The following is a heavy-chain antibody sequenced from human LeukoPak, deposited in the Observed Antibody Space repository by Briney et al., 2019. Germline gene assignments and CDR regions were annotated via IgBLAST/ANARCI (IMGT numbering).Heavy chain of an antibody. CDR2: NSGSGDST. CDR3: AKPCRSGLSPFDAFDI. J-gene: IGHJ3*02. D-gene: IGHD6-19*01. Sequence: GGSLRLSCAASGFTFSSYAMSWVRQAPGKGLEWVSANSGSGDSTYYADSVKGRFTISRDNSKNTLYMQMNSLRAEDTAVYYCAKPCRSGLSPFDAFDIWGQGTMVTDSS. V-gene: IGHV3-23*01. CDR1: GFTFSSYA.